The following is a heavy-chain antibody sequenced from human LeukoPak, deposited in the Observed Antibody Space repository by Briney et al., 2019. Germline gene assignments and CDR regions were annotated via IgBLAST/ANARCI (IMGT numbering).Heavy chain of an antibody. J-gene: IGHJ4*02. CDR2: IDSGSTST. V-gene: IGHV3-11*06. D-gene: IGHD6-19*01. CDR3: PRGRLSSGWYDD. Sequence: KPGGSLRLSCAASGFIFTDYYMSWVRQAPGKGLEWVSFIDSGSTSTKYADSVKGRFSISRDNAKNTLYLHMNSLRAEDTAVYYCPRGRLSSGWYDDWGQGTLVTVSS. CDR1: GFIFTDYY.